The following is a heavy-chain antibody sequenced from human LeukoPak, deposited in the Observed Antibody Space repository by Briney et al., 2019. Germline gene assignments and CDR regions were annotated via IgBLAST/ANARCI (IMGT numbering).Heavy chain of an antibody. D-gene: IGHD6-19*01. J-gene: IGHJ4*02. CDR1: GFTVSTYA. V-gene: IGHV3-23*01. CDR2: FSGSGGST. CDR3: ASRQALGWHYEC. Sequence: PGGSLRLSCAASGFTVSTYAMSWVRQAPGKGLEWVSGFSGSGGSTSYADSVKGRFTISRDNSKNTLYLQMSSLRAEDTAVYYCASRQALGWHYECWGQGTLVAVSS.